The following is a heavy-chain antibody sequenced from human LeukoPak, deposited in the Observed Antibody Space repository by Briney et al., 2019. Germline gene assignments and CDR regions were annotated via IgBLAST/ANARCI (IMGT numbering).Heavy chain of an antibody. J-gene: IGHJ6*02. CDR1: GGTFSSYA. V-gene: IGHV1-69*05. CDR2: IIPIFGTA. Sequence: SVKVSCKASGGTFSSYAISWVRQAPGQGLEWMGGIIPIFGTANYAQKFQGRATLTRATSTSTVYMELSSLRSEDTAVYYCASVYNYGMDVWGQGTTVIVSS. CDR3: ASVYNYGMDV.